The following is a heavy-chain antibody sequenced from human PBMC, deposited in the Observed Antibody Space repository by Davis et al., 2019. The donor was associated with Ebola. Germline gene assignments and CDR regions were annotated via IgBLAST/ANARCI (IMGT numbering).Heavy chain of an antibody. CDR2: IYPGDSDT. CDR1: GYSFTSYW. Sequence: GESLKISCKGSGYSFTSYWIGWVRQMPGKGLEWMGIIYPGDSDTRYSPSFQGQVTISADKSISTAYLQWSSLKASDSAIYYCARHSGVWGEGMDVWGKGTTVTVSS. J-gene: IGHJ6*04. CDR3: ARHSGVWGEGMDV. V-gene: IGHV5-51*01. D-gene: IGHD1-26*01.